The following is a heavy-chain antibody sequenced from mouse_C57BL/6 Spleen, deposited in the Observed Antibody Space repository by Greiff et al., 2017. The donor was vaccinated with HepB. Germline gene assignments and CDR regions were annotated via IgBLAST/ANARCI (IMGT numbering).Heavy chain of an antibody. CDR3: ARLVGPSYWYFDV. V-gene: IGHV1-81*01. CDR2: IYPRSGNT. D-gene: IGHD1-1*01. J-gene: IGHJ1*03. CDR1: GYTFTSYG. Sequence: SGAELARPGASVKLSCKASGYTFTSYGISWVKQRTGQGLEWIGEIYPRSGNTYYNEKFKGKATLTADKSSSTAYMELRSLTSEDSAVYFCARLVGPSYWYFDVWGTGTTVTVSS.